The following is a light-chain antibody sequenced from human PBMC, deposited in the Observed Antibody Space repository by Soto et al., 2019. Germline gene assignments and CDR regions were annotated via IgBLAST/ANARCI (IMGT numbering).Light chain of an antibody. V-gene: IGLV2-11*01. J-gene: IGLJ3*02. CDR3: CSYAGSYTWV. Sequence: QSALTQPRSVSGSPGQSVTISCTGTSSDVGDYNYVSWYQQHQGKAPKLLIYAVNMRPSGVTDRFSGSKSGNTASLTISWLQAEDEADYSCCSYAGSYTWVFGGGTQLTVL. CDR1: SSDVGDYNY. CDR2: AVN.